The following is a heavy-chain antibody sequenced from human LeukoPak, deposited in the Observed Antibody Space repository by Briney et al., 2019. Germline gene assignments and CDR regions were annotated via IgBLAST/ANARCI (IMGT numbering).Heavy chain of an antibody. CDR1: GLTFSSYA. J-gene: IGHJ5*02. V-gene: IGHV3-23*01. CDR2: ISGSGSRT. CDR3: AKEVVVSAAVGTVGFDP. D-gene: IGHD6-13*01. Sequence: GGSLRLSCAASGLTFSSYAMSWVRQAPGKGLEWVSAISGSGSRTYYADSVKGRFTISRDNSEDTLYLRINSLRAEDTAVYYCAKEVVVSAAVGTVGFDPWGQGTLVIVSS.